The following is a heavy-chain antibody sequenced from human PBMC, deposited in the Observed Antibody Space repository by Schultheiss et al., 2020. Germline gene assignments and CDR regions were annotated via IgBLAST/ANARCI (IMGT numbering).Heavy chain of an antibody. V-gene: IGHV4-39*07. Sequence: SQTLSLTCTVSGGSISSSSYYWGWIRQPPGKGLEWIGSIYYSGSTNYNPSLKSRVTISVDTSKNQFSLKLSSVTAADTAVYYCARRGVGAADDYYYGMDVWGQGTTVTVSS. CDR3: ARRGVGAADDYYYGMDV. CDR1: GGSISSSSYY. J-gene: IGHJ6*02. CDR2: IYYSGST. D-gene: IGHD1-26*01.